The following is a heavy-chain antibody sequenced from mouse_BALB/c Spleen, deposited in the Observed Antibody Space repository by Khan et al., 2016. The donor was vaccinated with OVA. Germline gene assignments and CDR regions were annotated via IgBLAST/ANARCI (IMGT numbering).Heavy chain of an antibody. V-gene: IGHV2-6-4*01. CDR3: ARNRDGGSYWYFDV. J-gene: IGHJ1*01. D-gene: IGHD3-3*01. CDR1: GFSLSRYS. CDR2: IWSGGST. Sequence: VQLQESGPGLVAPSQSLSITCTVSGFSLSRYSVHWVRQPPGKGLEWLGIIWSGGSTDCNSALKSRLSISKDNSKSQVFLKMSSLQTDDTAMYXCARNRDGGSYWYFDVWGAGTTVTVSS.